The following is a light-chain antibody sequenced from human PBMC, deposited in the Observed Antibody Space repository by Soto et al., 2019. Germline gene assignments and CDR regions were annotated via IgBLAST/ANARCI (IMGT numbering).Light chain of an antibody. J-gene: IGLJ2*01. V-gene: IGLV2-14*01. Sequence: QSALTQPASVAGSPGPSLTISCTGTSSDVGSYNYVSWYQQYPGKAPKRMVYDVSDRPSGVSNRFSGYKSGNTASLTISGLQAEDEADYYCTSYTSDSTVVFSGGTKLTLL. CDR1: SSDVGSYNY. CDR3: TSYTSDSTVV. CDR2: DVS.